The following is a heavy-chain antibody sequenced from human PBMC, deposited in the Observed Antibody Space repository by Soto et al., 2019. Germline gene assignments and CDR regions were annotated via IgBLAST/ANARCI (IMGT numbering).Heavy chain of an antibody. J-gene: IGHJ4*02. CDR2: IGVYNGKT. CDR3: GRVYDFWSGYSNPFDY. Sequence: QVQLVQSGAEVKKPGASVKVSCKASGYTFTSYGISWVRQAPGQGLEWMGWIGVYNGKTNYAQKFQDRVTMTTDTSTNTAYMELRSLRSDDTAVYYCGRVYDFWSGYSNPFDYWGQGTLVTVSS. V-gene: IGHV1-18*01. D-gene: IGHD3-3*01. CDR1: GYTFTSYG.